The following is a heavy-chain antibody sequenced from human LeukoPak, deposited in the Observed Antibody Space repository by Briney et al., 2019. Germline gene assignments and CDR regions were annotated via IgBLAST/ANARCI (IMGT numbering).Heavy chain of an antibody. Sequence: GGSLRLSCAASGFTFSDYYMNWIRQAPGKGLEWVSSISSSSSYIYYADSVKGRFTISRDNAKNSLYLQMNSLRAEDTAVYYCAREIAAREIYYYYGMDVWGQGTTVTVSS. CDR2: ISSSSSYI. V-gene: IGHV3-11*06. J-gene: IGHJ6*02. CDR1: GFTFSDYY. CDR3: AREIAAREIYYYYGMDV. D-gene: IGHD6-6*01.